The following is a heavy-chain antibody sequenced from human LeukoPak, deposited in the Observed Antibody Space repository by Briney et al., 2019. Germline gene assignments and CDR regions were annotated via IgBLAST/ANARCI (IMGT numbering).Heavy chain of an antibody. Sequence: GGSLRLSCAASGFTFSSYSMNWVRQAPGKGLGWVSSISSSSSYIYYADSVKGRFTISRDNAKNSLYLQMNSLRAEDTAVYYCARDGDLRRWLQLRPPYYFDYWGQGTLVTVSS. J-gene: IGHJ4*02. V-gene: IGHV3-21*01. CDR1: GFTFSSYS. CDR3: ARDGDLRRWLQLRPPYYFDY. D-gene: IGHD5-24*01. CDR2: ISSSSSYI.